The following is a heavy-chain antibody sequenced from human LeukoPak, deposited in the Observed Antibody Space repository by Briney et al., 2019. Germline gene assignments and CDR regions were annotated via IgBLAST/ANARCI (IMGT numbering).Heavy chain of an antibody. V-gene: IGHV4-4*07. CDR3: AREGDYYFVY. D-gene: IGHD2-21*02. Sequence: PSETLSLTCTVFRGSISSYHWNWIRQPAGKGLEWIGRIYTSGSTTCNPSLKSRVTISVDKSKNQFSLKLRSVTAADTAVYYCAREGDYYFVYWSQGTLVTVSS. CDR2: IYTSGST. J-gene: IGHJ4*02. CDR1: RGSISSYH.